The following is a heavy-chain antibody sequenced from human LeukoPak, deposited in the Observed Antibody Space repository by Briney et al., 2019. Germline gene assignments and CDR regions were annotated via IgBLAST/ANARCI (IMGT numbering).Heavy chain of an antibody. CDR2: ISGSGGST. D-gene: IGHD3-9*01. CDR3: ASGLRYFDWLLDY. V-gene: IGHV3-23*01. J-gene: IGHJ4*02. Sequence: NPGGSLRLSCAASGFTFSSYAMSWVRQAPGKGLVWVSAISGSGGSTYYADSVKGRFTISRDNSKNTLYLQMNSLRAEDTAVYYCASGLRYFDWLLDYWGQGTLVTVSS. CDR1: GFTFSSYA.